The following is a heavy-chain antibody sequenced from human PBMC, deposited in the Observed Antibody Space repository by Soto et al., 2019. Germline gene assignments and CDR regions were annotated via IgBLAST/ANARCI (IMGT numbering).Heavy chain of an antibody. V-gene: IGHV3-13*01. CDR3: ARDRGYSYGFRGSVGLYGMDV. D-gene: IGHD5-18*01. CDR2: IGTAGDT. J-gene: IGHJ6*02. CDR1: GFTFSSYD. Sequence: EVQLVESGGGLVQPGGSLRLSCAASGFTFSSYDMHWVRQATGKGLEWVSAIGTAGDTYYPGSVKGRFTISRENVKNSLYLQMNSLRAEDTAVYYCARDRGYSYGFRGSVGLYGMDVWGQGTTVTVSS.